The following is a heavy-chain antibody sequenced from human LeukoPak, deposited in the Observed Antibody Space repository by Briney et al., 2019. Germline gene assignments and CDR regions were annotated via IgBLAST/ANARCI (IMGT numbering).Heavy chain of an antibody. CDR2: IYYSGST. D-gene: IGHD6-19*01. CDR3: VRGWAGSGTHYFDY. CDR1: GGSISSGGYY. J-gene: IGHJ4*02. Sequence: SETLSLTCTVSGGSISSGGYYWSWIRQPPGKGLEWIGYIYYSGSTKYNLSLKSRVTISVDTSKNQFSLKLSSVTAADTAVHYCVRGWAGSGTHYFDYWGQGLLVTVSS. V-gene: IGHV4-61*08.